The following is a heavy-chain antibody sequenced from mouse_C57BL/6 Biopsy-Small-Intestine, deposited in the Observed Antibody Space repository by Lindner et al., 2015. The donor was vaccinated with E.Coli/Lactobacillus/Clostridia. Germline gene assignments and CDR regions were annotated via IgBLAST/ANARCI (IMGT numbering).Heavy chain of an antibody. CDR1: GFSFNTYA. CDR3: VRRGTTTVGYAMDY. D-gene: IGHD1-1*01. J-gene: IGHJ4*01. Sequence: EVQLQESGGGLVQPKGSLKLSCAASGFSFNTYAMNWVRQAPGKGLEWVARIRSKNNYYATYYADSVKDRFTISRDDSESMLYLQMNNLKTEDTAMYYCVRRGTTTVGYAMDYWGQGTSVTVSS. V-gene: IGHV10-1*01. CDR2: IRSKNNYYAT.